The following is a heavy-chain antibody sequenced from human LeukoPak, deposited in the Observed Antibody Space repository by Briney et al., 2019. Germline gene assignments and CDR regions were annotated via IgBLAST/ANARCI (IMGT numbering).Heavy chain of an antibody. V-gene: IGHV3-43D*03. CDR3: AKGGPDYYYYYYMDV. Sequence: GGSLRLSCAASGFTFDDYAMHWVRQAPGKGLEWVSLISWDGGSTYYADSVKGRFTISRDNSKNSLYLQMNSLRAENTALYYCAKGGPDYYYYYYMDVWGKGTTVTVSS. CDR2: ISWDGGST. J-gene: IGHJ6*03. D-gene: IGHD6-25*01. CDR1: GFTFDDYA.